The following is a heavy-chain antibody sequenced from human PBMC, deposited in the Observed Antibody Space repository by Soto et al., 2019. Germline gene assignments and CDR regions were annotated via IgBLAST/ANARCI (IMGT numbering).Heavy chain of an antibody. CDR2: IYYSGST. D-gene: IGHD3-10*01. Sequence: SETLSLTCTVSGGSISSYYWSWIRQPPGKELQYIGYIYYSGSTNYNPSLKSRVTISDDTSTNQFSLTLSSVTAADTAVYYCTSKFGQLLADAFDIWGQGTMVTVSS. CDR1: GGSISSYY. J-gene: IGHJ3*02. CDR3: TSKFGQLLADAFDI. V-gene: IGHV4-59*08.